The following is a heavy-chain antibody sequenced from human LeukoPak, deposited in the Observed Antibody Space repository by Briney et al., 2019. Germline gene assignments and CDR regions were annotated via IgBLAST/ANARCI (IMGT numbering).Heavy chain of an antibody. CDR2: VSYSGST. V-gene: IGHV4-59*01. J-gene: IGHJ6*02. D-gene: IGHD4-17*01. CDR1: GASINSCY. Sequence: SETLSLTCTVSGASINSCYWSWIRQPPGKGLEWIGCVSYSGSTDYNPALKSRVTISEDTSKSQVSLKLSSVTAADTAVYFCARGKFGDFEDWGQGTTVTVSS. CDR3: ARGKFGDFED.